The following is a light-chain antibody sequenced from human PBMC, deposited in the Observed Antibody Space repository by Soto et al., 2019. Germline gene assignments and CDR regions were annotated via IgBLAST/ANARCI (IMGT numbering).Light chain of an antibody. V-gene: IGKV1-5*03. CDR2: KAS. J-gene: IGKJ4*01. CDR1: QSISSW. Sequence: DIQMTQSPSTLSASVGDRVTITCRASQSISSWLAWYQQKPGKAPKLLIYKASSLESGVPSRFSGSGSGTEFTLNISSLQPDDFATYYCHQYTSYPLTFGGGTKVDIK. CDR3: HQYTSYPLT.